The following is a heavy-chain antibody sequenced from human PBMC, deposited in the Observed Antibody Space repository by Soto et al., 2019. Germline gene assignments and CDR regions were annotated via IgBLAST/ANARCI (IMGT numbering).Heavy chain of an antibody. Sequence: QVQLVQSGAEVKKPGSSVKVSCKTSGYTFTTYDISWVRQAPGKGLEWMGWISGYSGNTNYAQKLQGRISTTTDTSTSTAYMELRSLRSDDTAVYYCARSGGSSSPLDYWGQGTLVTVSS. D-gene: IGHD6-6*01. CDR1: GYTFTTYD. J-gene: IGHJ4*02. CDR2: ISGYSGNT. V-gene: IGHV1-18*01. CDR3: ARSGGSSSPLDY.